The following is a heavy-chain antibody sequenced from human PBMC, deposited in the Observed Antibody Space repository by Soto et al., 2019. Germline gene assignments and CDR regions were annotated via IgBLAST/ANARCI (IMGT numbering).Heavy chain of an antibody. Sequence: QITLKESGPTLVKPTQTLTLTCTFSGFSLSSTRVAVGWIRQPPGKALEWLALIYWDDDKRYSPFLKSRLTITKDTSKNQVVLTKTNMDPVDTAKYYWAHSVVACLGYYFDYWGQGTLVTVSS. CDR1: GFSLSSTRVA. CDR3: AHSVVACLGYYFDY. D-gene: IGHD5-12*01. J-gene: IGHJ4*02. V-gene: IGHV2-5*02. CDR2: IYWDDDK.